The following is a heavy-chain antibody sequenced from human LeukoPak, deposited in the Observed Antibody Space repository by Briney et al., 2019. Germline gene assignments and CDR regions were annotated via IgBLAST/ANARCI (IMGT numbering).Heavy chain of an antibody. Sequence: SETLSLTCAVSGYSVNSDYYWGWIRQSPGKGLEWIGSTTHRGTTYHNPPLMRRVSISLDSSKNHLSLKLRSVTAADTAIYCCARRGLTLRTWYFDLWGRGTLVTVSS. CDR1: GYSVNSDYY. CDR2: TTHRGTT. CDR3: ARRGLTLRTWYFDL. D-gene: IGHD3-10*01. J-gene: IGHJ2*01. V-gene: IGHV4-38-2*01.